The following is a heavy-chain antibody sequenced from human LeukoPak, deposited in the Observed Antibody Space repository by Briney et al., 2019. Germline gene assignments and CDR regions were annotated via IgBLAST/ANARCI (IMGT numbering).Heavy chain of an antibody. D-gene: IGHD5-18*01. Sequence: GGSLRLSCAASGFTFSSYWMSWVRQAPGKGLEWVANIKQDGSEKYYVGSVKGRFTISRDNAKNSLNLQLNSLRAEDTAVYYCARLNSYGFYYFDYWGQGTLVTVSS. J-gene: IGHJ4*02. CDR3: ARLNSYGFYYFDY. CDR1: GFTFSSYW. V-gene: IGHV3-7*01. CDR2: IKQDGSEK.